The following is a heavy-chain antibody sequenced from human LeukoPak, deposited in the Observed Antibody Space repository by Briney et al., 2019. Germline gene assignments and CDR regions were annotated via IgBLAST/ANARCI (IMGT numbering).Heavy chain of an antibody. D-gene: IGHD3-16*01. CDR1: GGSISSGGYY. CDR3: AGAGKRRGGDYFDY. Sequence: PSQTLSLTCTVSGGSISSGGYYWSWIRQHPGKGLEWIGYIYYSGSTYYNPSLKSRVTISVDKSKNQFSLKLSSVTAADTAVYYCAGAGKRRGGDYFDYWGRGTLVTVSS. J-gene: IGHJ4*02. CDR2: IYYSGST. V-gene: IGHV4-31*03.